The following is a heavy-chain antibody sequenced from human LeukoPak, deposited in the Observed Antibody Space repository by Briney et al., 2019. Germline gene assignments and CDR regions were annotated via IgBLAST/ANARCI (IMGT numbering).Heavy chain of an antibody. CDR1: GGTFSSYA. Sequence: SVKVSCKASGGTFSSYAISWVRQPPGQGLEWMGGIIPIFGTANYAQKFQGRVTITADESTSTAYMELSSLRSEDTAVYYCARVQYSGSYYYAFDIWGQGTMVTVSS. CDR2: IIPIFGTA. D-gene: IGHD1-26*01. CDR3: ARVQYSGSYYYAFDI. J-gene: IGHJ3*02. V-gene: IGHV1-69*01.